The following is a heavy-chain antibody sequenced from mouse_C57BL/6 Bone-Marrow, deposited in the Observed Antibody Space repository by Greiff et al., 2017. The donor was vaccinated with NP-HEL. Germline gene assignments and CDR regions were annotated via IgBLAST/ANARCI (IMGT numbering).Heavy chain of an antibody. D-gene: IGHD1-1*01. Sequence: EVQLMESGGDLVKPGGSLKLSCAASGFTFSSYGMSWVRQTPDKRLEWVATISSGGSYTYYPDSVKGRFTISRDNAKNTLYLQMSSLKSEDTAMYYCARRTTVVGYYAMDYWGQGTSVTVSS. J-gene: IGHJ4*01. V-gene: IGHV5-6*01. CDR2: ISSGGSYT. CDR1: GFTFSSYG. CDR3: ARRTTVVGYYAMDY.